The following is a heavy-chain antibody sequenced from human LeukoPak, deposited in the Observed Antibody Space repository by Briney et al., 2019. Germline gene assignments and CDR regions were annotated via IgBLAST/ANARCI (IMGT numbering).Heavy chain of an antibody. Sequence: GSLRLSCAASGFTFSSYWMSWVRQAPGKGLEWVANIKQDGSEKYYVDSVKGRFTISRDNAKNSLYLQMNSLGAEDTAVYYCARDFDDFWSGYYYLNWFDPWGQGTLVTVSS. CDR3: ARDFDDFWSGYYYLNWFDP. J-gene: IGHJ5*02. CDR2: IKQDGSEK. V-gene: IGHV3-7*03. CDR1: GFTFSSYW. D-gene: IGHD3-3*01.